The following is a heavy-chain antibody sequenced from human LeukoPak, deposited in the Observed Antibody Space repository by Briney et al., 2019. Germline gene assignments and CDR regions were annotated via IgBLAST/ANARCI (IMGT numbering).Heavy chain of an antibody. J-gene: IGHJ4*02. CDR1: GGSFSGYY. CDR2: INHSGST. Sequence: SETLSLTCAVYGGSFSGYYWSWIRQPPGKGLEWIGEINHSGSTNYNPSLKSRVTISVDTSKNQFSLKLSSVTAADTAVYYCARSRLGSAAIWSNWGQGTLVTVSS. D-gene: IGHD2-2*02. V-gene: IGHV4-34*01. CDR3: ARSRLGSAAIWSN.